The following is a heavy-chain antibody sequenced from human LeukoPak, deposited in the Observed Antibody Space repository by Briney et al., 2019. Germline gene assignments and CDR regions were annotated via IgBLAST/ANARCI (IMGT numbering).Heavy chain of an antibody. V-gene: IGHV3-30*03. CDR3: ASIAAAGTSAFDY. Sequence: GSLRLSCAASGFTFSNYNMNWVRQAPGKGLEWVAVISYDGSNKYYADSVKGRFTISRDNSKNTLYLQMNSLRAEDTAVYYCASIAAAGTSAFDYWGQGTLVTVSS. CDR1: GFTFSNYN. CDR2: ISYDGSNK. D-gene: IGHD6-13*01. J-gene: IGHJ4*02.